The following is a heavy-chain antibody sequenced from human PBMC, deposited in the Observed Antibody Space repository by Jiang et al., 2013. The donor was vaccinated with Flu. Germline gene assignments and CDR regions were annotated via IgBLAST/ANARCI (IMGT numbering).Heavy chain of an antibody. CDR2: IWYDGSNK. D-gene: IGHD3-22*01. Sequence: GVVQPGRSLRLSCAASGFTFSSYGMHWVRQAPGKGLEWVAVIWYDGSNKYYADSVKGRFTISRDNSKNTLYLQMNSLRAEDTAVYYCARDRGSYDSSGLDPWGQGTLVTVSS. V-gene: IGHV3-33*01. J-gene: IGHJ5*02. CDR1: GFTFSSYG. CDR3: ARDRGSYDSSGLDP.